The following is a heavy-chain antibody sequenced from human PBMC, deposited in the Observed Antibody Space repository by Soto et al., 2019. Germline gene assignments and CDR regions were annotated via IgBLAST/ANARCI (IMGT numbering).Heavy chain of an antibody. Sequence: QVPLVESGGGVVQPGRSLRLSCAASGFTFSNYPFHWVRQAPGKRLEWVAVIAFDGIIKLYDNSVKGRFTISRDDSKNTLYLQMNSLREEDTAVYYCARDMFRGAPDYLDYWGQGTLVTVSS. V-gene: IGHV3-30*04. CDR1: GFTFSNYP. D-gene: IGHD3-10*01. J-gene: IGHJ4*02. CDR2: IAFDGIIK. CDR3: ARDMFRGAPDYLDY.